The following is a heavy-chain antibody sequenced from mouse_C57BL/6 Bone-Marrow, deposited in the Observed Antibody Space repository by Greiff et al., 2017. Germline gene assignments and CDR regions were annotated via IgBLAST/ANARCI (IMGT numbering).Heavy chain of an antibody. CDR3: ARSDGYLFAY. Sequence: QVQLKQSGPELVRPGVSVKISCTGSGYTFTDYAMHWVKQSPAKSLEWIGVISTYYGDASYNQKFQDKATMTVDKSSSTAYMELARLTSEDSAVYYCARSDGYLFAYWGQGTLVTVSA. CDR2: ISTYYGDA. V-gene: IGHV1-67*01. D-gene: IGHD2-3*01. J-gene: IGHJ3*01. CDR1: GYTFTDYA.